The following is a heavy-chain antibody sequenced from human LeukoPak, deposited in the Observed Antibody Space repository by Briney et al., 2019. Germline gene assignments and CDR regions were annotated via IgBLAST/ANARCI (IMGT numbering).Heavy chain of an antibody. V-gene: IGHV1-69*01. D-gene: IGHD6-13*01. J-gene: IGHJ4*02. Sequence: SVKVSCKASGGTFSSYAISWVRQAAGQGLEWMGGIIPIFGTANYAQKFQGRVTITADESTSTAYVELSSLRSEDTAVYYCASPSIGTLQKYSSSWYYFDYWGQGTLVTVSS. CDR3: ASPSIGTLQKYSSSWYYFDY. CDR2: IIPIFGTA. CDR1: GGTFSSYA.